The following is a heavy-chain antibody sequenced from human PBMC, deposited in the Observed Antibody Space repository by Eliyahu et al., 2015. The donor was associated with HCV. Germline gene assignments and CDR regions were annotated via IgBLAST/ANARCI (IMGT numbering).Heavy chain of an antibody. V-gene: IGHV3-30*13. D-gene: IGHD3-10*01. Sequence: VESGGGVVQPGRSLRLPCAVXGFXXXXFGLHWVRQAPGKGLGWVASISYDEVSKTYADSVKGRFTVSRDNSRQRFALQVNNLGPDDTAIYYCARDSGGRIPMLRGYMDVWGKGTVVTVSS. CDR1: GFXXXXFG. CDR3: ARDSGGRIPMLRGYMDV. CDR2: ISYDEVS. J-gene: IGHJ6*03.